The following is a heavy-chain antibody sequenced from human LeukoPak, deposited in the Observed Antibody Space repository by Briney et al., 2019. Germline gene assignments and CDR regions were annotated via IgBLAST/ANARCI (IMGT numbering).Heavy chain of an antibody. CDR3: ARARYSGSYYTDAFDI. D-gene: IGHD1-26*01. CDR2: IYHSGSI. Sequence: SETLSLTCTVSGYSISNGYYWGWIRQPPGKGLEWIGSIYHSGSIYYNPSLKSRVTISVDTSKNQLSLKLSSVTAADTAVYYCARARYSGSYYTDAFDIWGQGTMVTVPS. CDR1: GYSISNGYY. J-gene: IGHJ3*02. V-gene: IGHV4-38-2*02.